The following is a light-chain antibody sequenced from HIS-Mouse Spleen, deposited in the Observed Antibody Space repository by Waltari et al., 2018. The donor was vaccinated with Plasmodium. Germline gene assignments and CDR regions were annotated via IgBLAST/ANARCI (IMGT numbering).Light chain of an antibody. J-gene: IGLJ2*01. Sequence: QSALTQPASVSGSPGQSITISCTGTSSDVGSYNLVSWYPLNPGKAPKLMIYEGSKRPSGLSNRFSGSKSGNTASRTISGLQAEDEADYYCCSYAGSSTLVFGGGTKLTVL. V-gene: IGLV2-23*01. CDR1: SSDVGSYNL. CDR3: CSYAGSSTLV. CDR2: EGS.